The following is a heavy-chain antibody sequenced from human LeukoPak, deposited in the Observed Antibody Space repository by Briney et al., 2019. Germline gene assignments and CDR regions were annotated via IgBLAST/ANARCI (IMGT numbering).Heavy chain of an antibody. Sequence: GGSLRLSCAASGFTFSDYYMSWIRQAPGKGLEWASHISSDGSTIYYADSVKGRFTISRDSAKNSLYLQMNSLRAEDTAVYYCARVAIVAVIPHYWGQGTLVTVSS. D-gene: IGHD3-16*02. J-gene: IGHJ4*02. CDR3: ARVAIVAVIPHY. V-gene: IGHV3-11*04. CDR1: GFTFSDYY. CDR2: ISSDGSTI.